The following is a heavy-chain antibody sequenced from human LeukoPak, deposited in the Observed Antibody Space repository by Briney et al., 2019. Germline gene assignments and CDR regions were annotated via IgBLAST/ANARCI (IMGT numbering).Heavy chain of an antibody. D-gene: IGHD7-27*01. V-gene: IGHV4-34*01. Sequence: PSETLSLTCTVSGGSISSYYWSWIRQPPGKGLEWIGEINHSGSTNYNPSLKSRVTISVDTSKNQFSLKLSSVTAADTAVYYCASLLGRNSPPGKTNYYYYMDVWGKGTTVTVSS. CDR1: GGSISSYY. CDR3: ASLLGRNSPPGKTNYYYYMDV. CDR2: INHSGST. J-gene: IGHJ6*03.